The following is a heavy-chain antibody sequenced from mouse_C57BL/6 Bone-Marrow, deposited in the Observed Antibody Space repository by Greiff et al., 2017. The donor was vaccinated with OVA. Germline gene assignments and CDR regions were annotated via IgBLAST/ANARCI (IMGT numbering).Heavy chain of an antibody. CDR2: ISSGGSYT. CDR1: GFTFSSYG. V-gene: IGHV5-6*01. Sequence: DVQLQESGGDLVKPGGSLKLSCAASGFTFSSYGMSWVRQTPDKRLEWVATISSGGSYTYYPDSVKGRFTISRDNAKNTLYLQMSSLKSEDTAMYYCARPITTVVATGAMDYWGQGTSVTVSS. CDR3: ARPITTVVATGAMDY. J-gene: IGHJ4*01. D-gene: IGHD1-1*01.